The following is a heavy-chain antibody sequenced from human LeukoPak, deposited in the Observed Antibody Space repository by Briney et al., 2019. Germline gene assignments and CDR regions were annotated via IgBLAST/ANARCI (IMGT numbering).Heavy chain of an antibody. CDR3: ARAPYVDTAMVDY. J-gene: IGHJ4*02. D-gene: IGHD5-18*01. Sequence: TLSLTCTVSGGSISSDGYYWSWIRQHPGKGLEWIGYIYYSGSTYYNPSLKSRVTISVDTSKNQFSLKLSSVTAADTAVYYCARAPYVDTAMVDYWGQGTLVTVSS. V-gene: IGHV4-31*03. CDR1: GGSISSDGYY. CDR2: IYYSGST.